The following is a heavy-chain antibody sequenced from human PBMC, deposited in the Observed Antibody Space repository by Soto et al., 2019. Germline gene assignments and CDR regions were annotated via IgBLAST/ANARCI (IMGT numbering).Heavy chain of an antibody. Sequence: EMQLVESGGGLVKPGGSLRLSCAASGFTFSTYGMNWVRQAPGKGLEWVSSISSGSEYIYYADSLKGRLTISRDNARNSLYLQLNGLRAEDTAVYYCATDGAAGSVMEVWGQGTTVTVSS. D-gene: IGHD6-13*01. CDR1: GFTFSTYG. CDR2: ISSGSEYI. CDR3: ATDGAAGSVMEV. J-gene: IGHJ6*02. V-gene: IGHV3-21*01.